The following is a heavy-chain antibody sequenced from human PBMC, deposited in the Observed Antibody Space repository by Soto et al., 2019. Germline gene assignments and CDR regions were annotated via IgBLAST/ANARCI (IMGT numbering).Heavy chain of an antibody. D-gene: IGHD6-6*01. J-gene: IGHJ6*02. CDR2: ISWDGGST. Sequence: PGGSLRLSCAASGFTFDDYTMHWVRQAPGKGLEWVSLISWDGGSTYYADSVKGRFTISRDNSKNSLYLQMNSLRTEDTALYYCAKGDSSSFAPNYYYGMDVWGQGTTVTV. V-gene: IGHV3-43*01. CDR1: GFTFDDYT. CDR3: AKGDSSSFAPNYYYGMDV.